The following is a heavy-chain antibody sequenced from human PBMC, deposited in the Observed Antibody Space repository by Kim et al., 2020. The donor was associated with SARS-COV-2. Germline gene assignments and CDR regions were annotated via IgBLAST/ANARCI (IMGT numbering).Heavy chain of an antibody. CDR1: GYTFTSYY. D-gene: IGHD5-12*01. V-gene: IGHV1-46*01. CDR3: AREALVLDMASIIGAYYGMDV. CDR2: INPSGGST. Sequence: ASVKVSCKASGYTFTSYYMYWVRQAPGQGLEWMGIINPSGGSTNYAQKFQGRVTMTRDTSTSTVYMELSSLRSEDTAVYFCAREALVLDMASIIGAYYGMDVWGQGTTVIVSS. J-gene: IGHJ6*02.